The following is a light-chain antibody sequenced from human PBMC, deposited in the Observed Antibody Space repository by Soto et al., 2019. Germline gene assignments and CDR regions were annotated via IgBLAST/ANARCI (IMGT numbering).Light chain of an antibody. CDR3: QQRSNWPPIT. Sequence: EIVLTQSPATLSLSPGERATLSCRASQSVSSYLAWYQQKPGQAPRLLIYDASNRATGIPARFSGSGSGTDFTLTISSLEPEDIAVYYCQQRSNWPPITSGHGTRLQIK. V-gene: IGKV3-11*01. CDR2: DAS. J-gene: IGKJ5*01. CDR1: QSVSSY.